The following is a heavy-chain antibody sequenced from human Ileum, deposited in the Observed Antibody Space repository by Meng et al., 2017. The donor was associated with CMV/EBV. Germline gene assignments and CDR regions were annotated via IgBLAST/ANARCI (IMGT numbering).Heavy chain of an antibody. CDR3: VHRSYSGQDDY. D-gene: IGHD5-12*01. J-gene: IGHJ4*02. CDR1: GFSFSTSKAG. CDR2: IYWDDDT. Sequence: QITLKDSVPTLVKPTQTLTLTCTFSGFSFSTSKAGVGWIRLPPGKALEWLALIYWDDDTRYNPSLKTRLTITKDTSKNQVILTMTKMDPADTATYFCVHRSYSGQDDYWGQGALVTVSS. V-gene: IGHV2-5*02.